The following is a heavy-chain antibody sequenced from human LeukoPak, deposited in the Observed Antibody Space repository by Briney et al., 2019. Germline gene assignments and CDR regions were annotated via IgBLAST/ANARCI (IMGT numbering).Heavy chain of an antibody. D-gene: IGHD4-17*01. CDR1: GFTFSSYA. CDR2: IYSGGST. Sequence: GGSLRLSCAASGFTFSSYAMSWVRQAPGKGLEWVSVIYSGGSTYYADSVKGRFTISRDNSKNTLYLQMNSLRAEDTAVYYCARVATVTTRYFDYWGQGTLVTVSS. J-gene: IGHJ4*02. V-gene: IGHV3-53*01. CDR3: ARVATVTTRYFDY.